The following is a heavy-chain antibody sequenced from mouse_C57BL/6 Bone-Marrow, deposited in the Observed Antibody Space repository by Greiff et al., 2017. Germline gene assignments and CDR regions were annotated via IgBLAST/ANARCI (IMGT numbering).Heavy chain of an antibody. J-gene: IGHJ3*01. CDR2: IWSGGST. CDR1: GFSLTSYG. CDR3: AGRRGFAY. Sequence: QVQLQQSGPGLVQPSQSLSITCTVSGFSLTSYGVHWVRQSPGKGLEWLGVIWSGGSTDYNAAFISRLSISKDNSKSQVFFKMNSLQADATAIYYCAGRRGFAYWGQGTLVTVSA. V-gene: IGHV2-2*01.